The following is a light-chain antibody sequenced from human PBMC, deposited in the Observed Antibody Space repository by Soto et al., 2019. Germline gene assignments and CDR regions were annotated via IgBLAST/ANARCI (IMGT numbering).Light chain of an antibody. J-gene: IGKJ5*01. CDR1: QYISKY. Sequence: SLGPLSVTHGERLTLSCMAIQYISKYLAGYQQRPGQAPRLLIYDASTRATGIPDRFSGSGSGTDFTLTISRLEPEDFAVYYCQQYGSSRITFGQGTRLEI. CDR3: QQYGSSRIT. CDR2: DAS. V-gene: IGKV3-20*01.